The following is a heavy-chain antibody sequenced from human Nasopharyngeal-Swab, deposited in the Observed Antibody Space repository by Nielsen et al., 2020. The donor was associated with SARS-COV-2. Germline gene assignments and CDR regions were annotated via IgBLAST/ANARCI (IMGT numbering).Heavy chain of an antibody. J-gene: IGHJ4*02. CDR3: AKRRDSGSSGRYFDY. Sequence: GESLKISCAASGFTFSNSAMSWVRQAPGKGLEWVSTISVSGGSTYYADSVKGRFTISRDNSKNTLYLQMNSLRAEDTAVYYCAKRRDSGSSGRYFDYWGQGTLVTVSS. V-gene: IGHV3-23*01. D-gene: IGHD5-12*01. CDR1: GFTFSNSA. CDR2: ISVSGGST.